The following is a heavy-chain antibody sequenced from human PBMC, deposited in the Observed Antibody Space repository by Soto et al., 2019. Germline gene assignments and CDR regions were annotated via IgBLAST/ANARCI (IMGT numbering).Heavy chain of an antibody. CDR3: ANGLLGYCSGGSCYPRPLGYFQH. D-gene: IGHD2-15*01. CDR2: IYYSGST. CDR1: GGSISSGGYY. J-gene: IGHJ1*01. V-gene: IGHV4-31*03. Sequence: QVQLQESGPGLVKPSQTLSLTCTVSGGSISSGGYYWSWIRQHPGKGLEWIGYIYYSGSTYYNPSLKSRVTISVDTSKNQFSLKLSSVTAADTAVYYCANGLLGYCSGGSCYPRPLGYFQHWGQGTLVTVSS.